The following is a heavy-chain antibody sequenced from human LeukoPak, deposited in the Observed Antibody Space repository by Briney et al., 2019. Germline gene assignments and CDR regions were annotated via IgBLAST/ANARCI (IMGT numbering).Heavy chain of an antibody. CDR1: GFNLSAYS. D-gene: IGHD1-26*01. Sequence: GGSLRLSCAASGFNLSAYSMNWVRQAPGKGLEWVSATNWNGGSTHYADSVKGRFTISRDNAKNSLYLQLSSLRVEDTALYYCARRRRGNTVPYYYYMDVWGKGTTVTVSS. CDR3: ARRRRGNTVPYYYYMDV. V-gene: IGHV3-20*04. CDR2: TNWNGGST. J-gene: IGHJ6*03.